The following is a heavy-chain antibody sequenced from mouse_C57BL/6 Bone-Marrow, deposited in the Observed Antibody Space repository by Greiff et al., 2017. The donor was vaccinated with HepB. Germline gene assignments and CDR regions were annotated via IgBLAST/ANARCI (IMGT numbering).Heavy chain of an antibody. J-gene: IGHJ1*03. V-gene: IGHV2-5*01. D-gene: IGHD2-1*01. CDR3: AKKGFYYGNSPWYFDV. CDR1: GFSFTSYG. Sequence: QVQLQQSGPGLVQPSQSLSITCTVSGFSFTSYGVHWVRQSPGKGLEWLGVIWRGGSTDYNAAFMSRLSITKDNSKSQVFFKMNSLQADDTAIYYCAKKGFYYGNSPWYFDVWGTGTTVTVSS. CDR2: IWRGGST.